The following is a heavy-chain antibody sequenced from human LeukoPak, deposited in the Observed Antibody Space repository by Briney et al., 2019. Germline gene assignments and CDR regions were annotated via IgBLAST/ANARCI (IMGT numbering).Heavy chain of an antibody. CDR3: AKDWMAVADSYYFDY. J-gene: IGHJ4*02. D-gene: IGHD6-19*01. CDR2: SSGSGGST. V-gene: IGHV3-23*01. Sequence: GGSLRLSCAASGFTFSSYAMSWVRQAPGKGLEWVSASSGSGGSTYYADSVKGRFTISRDNSKNTLYLQMNSLRAEDTAVYYCAKDWMAVADSYYFDYWGQGTLVTVSS. CDR1: GFTFSSYA.